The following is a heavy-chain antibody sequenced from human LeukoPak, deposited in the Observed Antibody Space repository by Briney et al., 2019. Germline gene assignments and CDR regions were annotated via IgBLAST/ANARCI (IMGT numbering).Heavy chain of an antibody. CDR1: GFTFSSYA. V-gene: IGHV3-30*04. J-gene: IGHJ5*02. Sequence: PGRSLRLSCAASGFTFSSYAMHWVRQAPGKGLEWVAVISYDGSNKYYADSVKGRFTIPRDNSKNTLYLQMNSLRAEDTAVYYCARDLAVAADDWFDPWGQGTLVTVSS. CDR2: ISYDGSNK. D-gene: IGHD6-19*01. CDR3: ARDLAVAADDWFDP.